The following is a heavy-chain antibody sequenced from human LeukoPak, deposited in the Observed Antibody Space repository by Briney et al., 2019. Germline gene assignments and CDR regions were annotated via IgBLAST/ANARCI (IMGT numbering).Heavy chain of an antibody. CDR3: ARPTAVTLVDAFNI. V-gene: IGHV3-7*04. CDR2: IKQDGTEK. Sequence: GGSLRLSCAAAGFNFSSYWMTWVRQAPGKGLEWVANIKQDGTEKYCVDSVKGRFPISRDNAKNSLYLQMNSLRDVDTAVYFCARPTAVTLVDAFNIWGLGTMVTVSS. CDR1: GFNFSSYW. D-gene: IGHD4-17*01. J-gene: IGHJ3*02.